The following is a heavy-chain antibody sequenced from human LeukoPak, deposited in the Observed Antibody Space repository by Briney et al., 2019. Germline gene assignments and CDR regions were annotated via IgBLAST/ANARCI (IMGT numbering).Heavy chain of an antibody. D-gene: IGHD5-18*01. V-gene: IGHV4-39*01. CDR1: GGSISSSSYY. Sequence: RPSETLSLTCTVSGGSISSSSYYWGWIRQPPGKGLEWIGSIYYSGSTYYNPSLKSRVTISVDTSKNQFSLKLSSVTAADTAVYYCASPRGYSYGSHLHAVRGDAFDIWGQGTMVTVSS. CDR3: ASPRGYSYGSHLHAVRGDAFDI. J-gene: IGHJ3*02. CDR2: IYYSGST.